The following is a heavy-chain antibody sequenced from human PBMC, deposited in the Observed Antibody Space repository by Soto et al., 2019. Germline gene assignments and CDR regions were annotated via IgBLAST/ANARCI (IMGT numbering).Heavy chain of an antibody. CDR3: ARDLASGYYYMDV. D-gene: IGHD1-26*01. CDR1: GFTFSSYW. J-gene: IGHJ6*03. CDR2: INSDVGST. Sequence: GGSLRLSCAASGFTFSSYWIHWVRQAPGKGLVWVSRINSDVGSTNYADSVKGRFTISRDNAKNTLYLQMNSLRAEDTAVYYCARDLASGYYYMDVWGKGTTVTVSS. V-gene: IGHV3-74*01.